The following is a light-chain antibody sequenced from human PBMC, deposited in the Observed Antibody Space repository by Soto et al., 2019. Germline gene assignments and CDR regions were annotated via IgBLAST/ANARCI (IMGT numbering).Light chain of an antibody. CDR2: AAS. Sequence: AIRMTQSPSSLSASTGDRVTITCRASQGIRSYLAWYQQKQGKAPKLXIYAASTLQSGVPSRFSGSGAGTDFTLTISSLQPEDSATYYCQQDYNYPITFGGGTKVDIK. CDR3: QQDYNYPIT. CDR1: QGIRSY. J-gene: IGKJ4*01. V-gene: IGKV1-8*01.